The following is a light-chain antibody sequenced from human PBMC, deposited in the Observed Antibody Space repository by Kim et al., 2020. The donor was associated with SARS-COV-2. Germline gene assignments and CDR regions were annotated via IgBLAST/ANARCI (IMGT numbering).Light chain of an antibody. CDR2: DVS. Sequence: QAVVTQPASVSGSPGQSITISCTGTSSDVGGYNYVSWYQQHPGKVPKLMIYDVSKRPSGVSNRFSGSKSGNTASLTISGLQAEDEADYYCTSYTSNSTYVFGTGTKVTVL. J-gene: IGLJ1*01. V-gene: IGLV2-14*01. CDR3: TSYTSNSTYV. CDR1: SSDVGGYNY.